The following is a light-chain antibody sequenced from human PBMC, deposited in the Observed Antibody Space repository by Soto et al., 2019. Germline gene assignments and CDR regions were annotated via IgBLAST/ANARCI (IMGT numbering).Light chain of an antibody. V-gene: IGKV1-5*03. J-gene: IGKJ1*01. CDR1: QTISSW. Sequence: DIQMTQSPSTLSGSVGDRVTITCRASQTISSWLAWYQQKPGKAPKLLIYNASTLKSGVPSRFSGSGSGTEFTLNISSLQPDDFATYYCQHSYSYSEAFGQGTKVELK. CDR3: QHSYSYSEA. CDR2: NAS.